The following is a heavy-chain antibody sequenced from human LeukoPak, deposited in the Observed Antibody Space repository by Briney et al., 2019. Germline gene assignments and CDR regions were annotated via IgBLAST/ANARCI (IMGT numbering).Heavy chain of an antibody. J-gene: IGHJ1*01. CDR2: INHIGST. D-gene: IGHD1-26*01. Sequence: WXRXXXXXXXXXXXXINHIGSTNYNPALKSRGTISVDTSKNKCSLKLRYVTAADTAVYYCARGKRRLSGSYYSYFQHWGQGTLVTVSS. V-gene: IGHV4-34*13. CDR3: ARGKRRLSGSYYSYFQH.